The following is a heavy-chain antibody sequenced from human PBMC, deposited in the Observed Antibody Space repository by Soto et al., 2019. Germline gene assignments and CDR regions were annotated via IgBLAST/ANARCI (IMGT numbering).Heavy chain of an antibody. CDR2: INPNSVDT. D-gene: IGHD6-19*01. Sequence: ASVKVSCGASGYIFTGYYMHWVRQAPGRGLEWMGWINPNSVDTNYAQKFQGGVTMTRDTSISTAYMELSRLTFDDTAVYYCARGSRIAVAGNPFSDYWGQGTLVTVSS. J-gene: IGHJ4*02. CDR3: ARGSRIAVAGNPFSDY. V-gene: IGHV1-2*02. CDR1: GYIFTGYY.